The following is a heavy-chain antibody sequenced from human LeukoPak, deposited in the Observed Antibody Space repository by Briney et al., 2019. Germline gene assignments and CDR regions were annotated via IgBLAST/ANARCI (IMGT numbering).Heavy chain of an antibody. V-gene: IGHV4-31*03. CDR3: ARDLGYYDSSGYSFAPFDI. Sequence: EPSETLSLTCTVSGGSISSGGYYWSWIRQHPGKGLEWIGYIYYSGSTYYNPSLKSRVTISVDTSKNQFSLKLSSVTAADTAVYYCARDLGYYDSSGYSFAPFDIWGQGTMVTVSS. CDR2: IYYSGST. J-gene: IGHJ3*02. CDR1: GGSISSGGYY. D-gene: IGHD3-22*01.